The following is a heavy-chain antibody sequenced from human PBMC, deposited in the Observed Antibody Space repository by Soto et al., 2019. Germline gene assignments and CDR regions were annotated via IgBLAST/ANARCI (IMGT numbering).Heavy chain of an antibody. V-gene: IGHV1-69*08. Sequence: QVQLVESGAEVKKPGSSVKVSCKASGGTFSSYTISWVRQAPGQGLEWMGRIIPILGIANYAQKFQGRVTITADKSTSTAYMELSSLRSEDTAEYYCAREWCSSTSCQSLCYYYGMDVWGQGTTVTVSS. J-gene: IGHJ6*02. D-gene: IGHD2-2*01. CDR3: AREWCSSTSCQSLCYYYGMDV. CDR1: GGTFSSYT. CDR2: IIPILGIA.